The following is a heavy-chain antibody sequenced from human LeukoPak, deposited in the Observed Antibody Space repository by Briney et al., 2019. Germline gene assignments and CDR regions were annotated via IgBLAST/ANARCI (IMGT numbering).Heavy chain of an antibody. D-gene: IGHD3-10*01. V-gene: IGHV3-15*01. J-gene: IGHJ4*02. CDR1: GFTVSNNY. Sequence: GGSLRLSCAASGFTVSNNYMSWVRQVPGKGLEWVGRIQRTSEGGTTDYAALVKGRFTISRDDSKNTLFLQMSSLKIEDTAVYYCTTDWFFYWGQGTLVTVSS. CDR3: TTDWFFY. CDR2: IQRTSEGGTT.